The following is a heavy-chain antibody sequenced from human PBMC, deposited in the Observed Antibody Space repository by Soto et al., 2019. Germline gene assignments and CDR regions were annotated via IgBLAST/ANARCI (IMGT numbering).Heavy chain of an antibody. CDR3: ASEDPQLDY. D-gene: IGHD2-2*01. Sequence: ASVKVSCKASGYTFTGYYMHWVRQAPGQGLEWMGWINPNSGGTNYAQKFQGRVTITADESTSTAYMELSSLRSEDTTVYYCASEDPQLDYWGQGTLVTVSS. CDR2: INPNSGGT. J-gene: IGHJ4*02. V-gene: IGHV1-2*02. CDR1: GYTFTGYY.